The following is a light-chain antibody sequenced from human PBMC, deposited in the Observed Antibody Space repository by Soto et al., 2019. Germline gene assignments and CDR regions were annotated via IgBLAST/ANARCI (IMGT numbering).Light chain of an antibody. Sequence: EIVLTKSPGTLSLSPGERATLSCRASQSVSSYLAWYQQKPGQAPRLLIYDASTRATGISARFSGSGSGTDFPLTISSLEPEDFAVYYCQQRSNWPVTFGQGTKVEVK. J-gene: IGKJ1*01. CDR3: QQRSNWPVT. CDR2: DAS. V-gene: IGKV3-11*01. CDR1: QSVSSY.